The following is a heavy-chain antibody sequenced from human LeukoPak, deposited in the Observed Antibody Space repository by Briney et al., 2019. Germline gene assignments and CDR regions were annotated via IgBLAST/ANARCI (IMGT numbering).Heavy chain of an antibody. Sequence: ASVKVSCKASGYSFTDYYIHWVRQAPGQGLEWMGWINPNSGGTNYAQKFQGRVTMTRDTSISTAYMELSRLRSDDTAVYYCARVPDILTDFDYWGQGTLVTVSS. CDR3: ARVPDILTDFDY. CDR2: INPNSGGT. J-gene: IGHJ4*02. V-gene: IGHV1-2*02. D-gene: IGHD3-9*01. CDR1: GYSFTDYY.